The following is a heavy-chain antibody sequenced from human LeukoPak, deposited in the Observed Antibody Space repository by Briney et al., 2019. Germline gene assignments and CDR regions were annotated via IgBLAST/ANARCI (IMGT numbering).Heavy chain of an antibody. V-gene: IGHV4-30-4*01. CDR1: GGSISSGDYY. Sequence: TLSLTCPVSGGSISSGDYYWSWIRQPPGEGLEWIRYIYYSGSTYYNPSLKSRVTISVDTSKNQFSLKLSSVTAADTAVYYCARGGGYDKDDYWGQGTLVTVSS. CDR3: ARGGGYDKDDY. CDR2: IYYSGST. J-gene: IGHJ4*02. D-gene: IGHD5-12*01.